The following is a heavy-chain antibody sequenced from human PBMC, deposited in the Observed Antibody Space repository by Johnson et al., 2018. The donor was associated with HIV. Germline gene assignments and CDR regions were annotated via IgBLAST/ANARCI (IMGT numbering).Heavy chain of an antibody. J-gene: IGHJ3*02. CDR1: GFTFGDYA. CDR3: TRVFKAFDI. V-gene: IGHV3-49*04. CDR2: IRSKAYGGTT. D-gene: IGHD2-21*01. Sequence: VQLVESGGGLIQPGRSLRLSCAASGFTFGDYAMSWVRQAPGKGLEWVGFIRSKAYGGTTEYAASVKGRFTIPRDDSKSIAYLQMNSLKTEDTAVYYCTRVFKAFDIWGQGTMVTVSS.